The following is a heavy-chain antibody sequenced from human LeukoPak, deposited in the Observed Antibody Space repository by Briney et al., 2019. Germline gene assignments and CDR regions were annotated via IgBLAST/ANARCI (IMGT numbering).Heavy chain of an antibody. Sequence: PGGSLRLSCEASGFTFSSYWMSWVRQAPGKGLEWVANIKQDGSEKYYVDSVKGRFTISRDNAKNSLYLQMNSLRAEDTAVYYCARDEQLVEDYWGQGTLVTVSS. CDR1: GFTFSSYW. V-gene: IGHV3-7*01. CDR3: ARDEQLVEDY. D-gene: IGHD6-13*01. J-gene: IGHJ4*02. CDR2: IKQDGSEK.